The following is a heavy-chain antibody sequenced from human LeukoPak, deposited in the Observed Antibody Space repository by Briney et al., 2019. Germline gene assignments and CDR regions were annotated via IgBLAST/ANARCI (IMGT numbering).Heavy chain of an antibody. CDR1: GFTFSSYS. Sequence: GGSLRLSCAASGFTFSSYSMNWVRQAPGKGLEWVSAISGSGGSTYYADSVKGRFTTSRDNSKNTLYLQMNSLRAEDTAVYYCAKAPKQQLVSNYWGQGTLVTVSS. D-gene: IGHD6-13*01. CDR3: AKAPKQQLVSNY. V-gene: IGHV3-23*01. J-gene: IGHJ4*02. CDR2: ISGSGGST.